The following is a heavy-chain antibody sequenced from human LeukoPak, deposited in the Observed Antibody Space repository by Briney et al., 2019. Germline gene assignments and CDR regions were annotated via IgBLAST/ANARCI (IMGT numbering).Heavy chain of an antibody. Sequence: QTGGSLRLSCAASGDIVNNYWMNWVRQAPGKGLEWVANINQDGNEKNYVGSVKGRFTISRDNAKNSLYLQMNSLRPEDTAVYYCVSHPAHWGQGILVAVSS. V-gene: IGHV3-7*01. CDR2: INQDGNEK. CDR3: VSHPAH. CDR1: GDIVNNYW. J-gene: IGHJ4*02.